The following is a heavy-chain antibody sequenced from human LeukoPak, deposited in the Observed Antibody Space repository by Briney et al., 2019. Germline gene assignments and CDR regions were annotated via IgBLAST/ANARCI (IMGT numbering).Heavy chain of an antibody. CDR2: ISYDGSNK. J-gene: IGHJ4*02. CDR3: ARDSTFLRVVPAAISGY. D-gene: IGHD2-2*01. CDR1: GFTFSSYA. Sequence: GRSLRLSCAASGFTFSSYAMHWVRQAPGKGLEWVAVISYDGSNKYYADSVKGRFTISRDNSKNTLYLQMNSLRAEDTAVYYCARDSTFLRVVPAAISGYWGQGTLVTVSS. V-gene: IGHV3-30*01.